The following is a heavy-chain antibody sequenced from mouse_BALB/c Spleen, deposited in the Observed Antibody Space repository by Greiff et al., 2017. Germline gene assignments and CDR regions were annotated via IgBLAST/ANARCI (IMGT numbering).Heavy chain of an antibody. Sequence: EVMLVESGGGLVQPGGSLKLSCAASGFTFSSYTMSWVRQTPEKRLEWVAYISNGGGSTYYPDTVKGRFTISRDNAKNTLYLQMSSLKSEDTAMYYGARQGYGDFYYAMDYWGQGTSVTVSS. CDR3: ARQGYGDFYYAMDY. CDR1: GFTFSSYT. D-gene: IGHD2-13*01. V-gene: IGHV5-12-2*01. CDR2: ISNGGGST. J-gene: IGHJ4*01.